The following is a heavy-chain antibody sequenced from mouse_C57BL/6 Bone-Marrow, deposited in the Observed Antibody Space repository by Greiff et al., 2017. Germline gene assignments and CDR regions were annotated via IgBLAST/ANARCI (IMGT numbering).Heavy chain of an antibody. CDR2: IYPGDGDT. V-gene: IGHV1-82*01. J-gene: IGHJ4*01. CDR1: GYAFSSSW. D-gene: IGHD1-1*01. Sequence: VQLQQSGPELVKPGASVKISCKASGYAFSSSWMHWVKQRPGKGLEWIGRIYPGDGDTNYNGKFKGKATLTADKSSSTAYMQLSSLTSEDAAVYFYARGCGSSKYYYAEDYEDRGTAVTVSS. CDR3: ARGCGSSKYYYAEDY.